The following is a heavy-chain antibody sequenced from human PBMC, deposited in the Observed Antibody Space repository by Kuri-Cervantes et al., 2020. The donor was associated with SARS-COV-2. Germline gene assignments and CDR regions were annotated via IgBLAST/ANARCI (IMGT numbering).Heavy chain of an antibody. CDR2: IKQDGSEK. D-gene: IGHD2/OR15-2a*01. Sequence: GGSLRLSCAASGFTFSSYWMSWVRQAPGKGLEWVANIKQDGSEKYYADSVKGRFTISRDNAKNSLYLQMNSLRAEDTAVYYCARDPFRYYYYTDVWGKGTTVTVSS. V-gene: IGHV3-7*01. J-gene: IGHJ6*03. CDR1: GFTFSSYW. CDR3: ARDPFRYYYYTDV.